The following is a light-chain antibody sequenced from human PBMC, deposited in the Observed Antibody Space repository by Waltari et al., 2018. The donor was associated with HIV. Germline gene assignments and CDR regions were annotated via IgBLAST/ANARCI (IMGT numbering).Light chain of an antibody. CDR2: WAS. V-gene: IGKV4-1*01. J-gene: IGKJ4*01. CDR1: QSVLFSSNNQNY. Sequence: DIVMTQSPDSLAVSLGERATINCKSSQSVLFSSNNQNYLAWYQQQLGQPPRLLLYWASTRESAVPDRFSGSGSGADFTLTISSLQAEDVAVYYCQQYYSTPRTFGGGTKVEIK. CDR3: QQYYSTPRT.